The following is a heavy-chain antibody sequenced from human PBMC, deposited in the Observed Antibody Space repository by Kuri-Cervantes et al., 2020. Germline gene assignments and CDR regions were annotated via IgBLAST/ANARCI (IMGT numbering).Heavy chain of an antibody. CDR3: AGSSWSHDAFDI. CDR2: ISYDGSNK. D-gene: IGHD6-13*01. CDR1: GFTFSSYG. Sequence: GESLKISCAASGFTFSSYGMHWVRQAPGKGLEWVAVISYDGSNKYYADSVKGRFTISRDNSKNTLYLQMNSLRAEDTAVYYCAGSSWSHDAFDIWGQGTMVTVS. V-gene: IGHV3-30*03. J-gene: IGHJ3*02.